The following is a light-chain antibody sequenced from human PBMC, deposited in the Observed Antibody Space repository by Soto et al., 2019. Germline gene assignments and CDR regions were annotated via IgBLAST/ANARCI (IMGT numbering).Light chain of an antibody. Sequence: EIVMTQSPATLSVSPGERATLSCRASQSVSINLAWYQQKPGQTPRLLIYGASTRATGIPARFSGSGSGTEFTVTISSLQSEDFAVYYCQQYNNWPLTFGGGIKVEIK. CDR3: QQYNNWPLT. CDR2: GAS. CDR1: QSVSIN. V-gene: IGKV3-15*01. J-gene: IGKJ4*01.